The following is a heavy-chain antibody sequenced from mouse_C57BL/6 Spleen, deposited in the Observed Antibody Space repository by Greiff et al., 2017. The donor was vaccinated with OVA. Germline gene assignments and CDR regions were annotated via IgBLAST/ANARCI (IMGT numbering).Heavy chain of an antibody. V-gene: IGHV1-52*01. D-gene: IGHD1-1*01. CDR3: ALITTVVARYYFDY. CDR1: GYTFTSYW. J-gene: IGHJ2*01. CDR2: IDPSDSET. Sequence: QVQLQQPGAELVRPGSSVKLSCKASGYTFTSYWMHWVKQRPIQGLEWIGNIDPSDSETHYNQKFKDKATLTVDKSSSTAYMQLSSLTSEDSVVYYCALITTVVARYYFDYWGQGTTLTVSS.